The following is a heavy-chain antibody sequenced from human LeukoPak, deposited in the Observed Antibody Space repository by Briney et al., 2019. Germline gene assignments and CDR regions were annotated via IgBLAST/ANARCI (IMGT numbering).Heavy chain of an antibody. V-gene: IGHV3-23*01. CDR3: AKVSAPQDSSGRNWFDP. CDR2: ISGSGGST. J-gene: IGHJ5*02. CDR1: GFTFSSYA. Sequence: GGSLRLSCAASGFTFSSYAMSWVRQAPGKGLEWVSAISGSGGSTYYADSVKGRFTISRDNSKNTLYLQLNSLRAEDTAVFYCAKVSAPQDSSGRNWFDPWGQGTLVTVSS. D-gene: IGHD3-22*01.